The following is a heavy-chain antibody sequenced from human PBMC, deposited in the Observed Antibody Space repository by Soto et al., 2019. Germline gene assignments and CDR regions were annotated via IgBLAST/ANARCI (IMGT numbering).Heavy chain of an antibody. CDR3: ARDRGSYALDY. Sequence: QVQLVQSGAEVKKPGASVKVSCKASGYTFTNYGISWVRQAPGQGLEWMGWISANNGNTNYEQKLQGRVTMTPDTSTSTAYMELRSLRSGDTAVYYCARDRGSYALDYRAQGTLVTVSS. CDR1: GYTFTNYG. V-gene: IGHV1-18*01. CDR2: ISANNGNT. J-gene: IGHJ4*02. D-gene: IGHD1-26*01.